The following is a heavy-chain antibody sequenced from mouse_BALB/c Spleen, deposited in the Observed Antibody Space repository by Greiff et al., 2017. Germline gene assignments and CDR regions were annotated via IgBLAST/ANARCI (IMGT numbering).Heavy chain of an antibody. CDR1: GFDFSRYW. Sequence: EVMLVASGGGLVQPGGSLKLSCAASGFDFSRYWMSWVRPAPGKGLEWIGEINPDSSTINYTPSLKDKFIISRDNAKNTLYLQMSKVRYEDTALYYCARRGLPYYDMDYWGQGTSVTVSS. CDR3: ARRGLPYYDMDY. CDR2: INPDSSTI. V-gene: IGHV4-1*02. D-gene: IGHD2-1*01. J-gene: IGHJ4*01.